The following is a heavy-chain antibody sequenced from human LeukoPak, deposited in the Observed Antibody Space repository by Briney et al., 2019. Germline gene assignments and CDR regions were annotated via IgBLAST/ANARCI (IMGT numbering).Heavy chain of an antibody. D-gene: IGHD6-13*01. CDR1: GDSIGSSNNC. CDR3: ARRGITYSSSFFAY. CDR2: IFYSGST. V-gene: IGHV4-39*01. J-gene: IGHJ4*02. Sequence: PSETLSLTCTVSGDSIGSSNNCWGWVRQPPGKGLEWLGSIFYSGSTYYNPSLKSRVTISVDTSRNQFSLNLYSVTAADAATYYCARRGITYSSSFFAYWGQGTLVTVSS.